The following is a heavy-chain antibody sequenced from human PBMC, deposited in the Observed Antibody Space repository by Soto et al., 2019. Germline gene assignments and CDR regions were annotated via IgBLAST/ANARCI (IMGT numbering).Heavy chain of an antibody. CDR2: IYHSGST. Sequence: PSETLSLTCAVSGGSISSSNFLSCGLRPPAKKRLGCGEIYHSGSTDYYPSFLSRVTISVDKSKKQFSLKLSSVTAADTAVYYCSRGGITIFGVVIYRMDVWGQGTTFT. J-gene: IGHJ6*02. CDR1: GGSISSSNF. CDR3: SRGGITIFGVVIYRMDV. V-gene: IGHV4-4*02. D-gene: IGHD3-3*01.